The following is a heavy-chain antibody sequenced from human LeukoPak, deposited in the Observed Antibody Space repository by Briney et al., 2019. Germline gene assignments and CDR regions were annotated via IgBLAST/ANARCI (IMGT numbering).Heavy chain of an antibody. CDR2: ISSSSTI. J-gene: IGHJ3*02. CDR1: GFTFSSYS. V-gene: IGHV3-48*01. D-gene: IGHD2-15*01. CDR3: ARDPTCLGYCSGGSDAFDI. Sequence: SGGSLRLSCAASGFTFSSYSMNWVRQAPGKGLEWVSYISSSSTIYYADSVKGRFTISRDNAKNSLYLQMNRLRAEDTAVYYCARDPTCLGYCSGGSDAFDIWGQGTMVTVSS.